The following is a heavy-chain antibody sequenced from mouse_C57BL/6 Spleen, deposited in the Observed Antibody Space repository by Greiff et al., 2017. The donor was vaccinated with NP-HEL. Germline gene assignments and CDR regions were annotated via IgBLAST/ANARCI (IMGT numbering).Heavy chain of an antibody. CDR1: GYSITSGYD. V-gene: IGHV3-1*01. CDR2: ISYSGST. D-gene: IGHD1-1*01. CDR3: ARGGYYAPFAY. Sequence: VQLQQSGPGMVKPSQSLSLTCTVTGYSITSGYDWHWIRHFPGNKLEWMGYISYSGSTNYNPSLKSRISITHDTSKNHFFLKLNSVTTEDTATYYCARGGYYAPFAYWGQGTLVTVSA. J-gene: IGHJ3*01.